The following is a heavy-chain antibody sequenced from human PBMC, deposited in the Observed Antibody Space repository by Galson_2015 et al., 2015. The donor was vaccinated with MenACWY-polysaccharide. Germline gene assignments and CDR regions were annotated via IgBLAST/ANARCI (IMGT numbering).Heavy chain of an antibody. CDR3: AKDFGFWSGYRLDY. CDR1: GFTFSSYA. Sequence: LRLSCAASGFTFSSYAMSWVRQSPGKGLEWVSAISGSGGSTYYADSVKGRFTISRDNSKNTLYLQMNSLRAEDTAVYYCAKDFGFWSGYRLDYWGQGTLVTVSS. J-gene: IGHJ4*02. V-gene: IGHV3-23*01. CDR2: ISGSGGST. D-gene: IGHD3-3*01.